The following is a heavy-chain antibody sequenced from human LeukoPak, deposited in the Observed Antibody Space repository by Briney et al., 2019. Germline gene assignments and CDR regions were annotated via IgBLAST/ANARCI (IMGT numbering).Heavy chain of an antibody. CDR1: GGSISSSNW. V-gene: IGHV4-4*02. J-gene: IGHJ4*02. CDR3: ARVRFGGYLTPYFDY. CDR2: IYHSGST. Sequence: SETLSLTCAVSGGSISSSNWWCWVRPPPGKGLEWIGEIYHSGSTNYNPSLKSRVTISVDKSKNQFSLKLSSVTAADTAVYYCARVRFGGYLTPYFDYWGQGTLVTVSS. D-gene: IGHD3-16*02.